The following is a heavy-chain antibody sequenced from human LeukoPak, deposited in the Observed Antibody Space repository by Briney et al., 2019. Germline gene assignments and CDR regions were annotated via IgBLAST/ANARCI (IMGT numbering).Heavy chain of an antibody. CDR1: GFTFSTSA. J-gene: IGHJ4*02. CDR2: IDYDSSHI. Sequence: GGSLRLSCAASGFTFSTSAMNSVRQVPGKGLEWVSSIDYDSSHIYYAASVRGRFTISRDNARDSVYLQMDSLSVEDTAVYYCTRDPLRYLRVGHYHYWCQGTLVAVSS. V-gene: IGHV3-21*01. CDR3: TRDPLRYLRVGHYHY. D-gene: IGHD3-9*01.